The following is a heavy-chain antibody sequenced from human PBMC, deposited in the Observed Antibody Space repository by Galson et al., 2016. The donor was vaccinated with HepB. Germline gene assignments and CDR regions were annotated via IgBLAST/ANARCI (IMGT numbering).Heavy chain of an antibody. D-gene: IGHD6-19*01. Sequence: SVKVSCKASGYTFINYGISWVRQAPGQGLQWIGRVSPYSGDTNYAQRFKGRVIMTTDPSTTIAYMELKSLRSDDTAVYFCAKEAVTGTPFDYWGQGTQVTVSS. CDR2: VSPYSGDT. J-gene: IGHJ4*02. CDR3: AKEAVTGTPFDY. V-gene: IGHV1-18*01. CDR1: GYTFINYG.